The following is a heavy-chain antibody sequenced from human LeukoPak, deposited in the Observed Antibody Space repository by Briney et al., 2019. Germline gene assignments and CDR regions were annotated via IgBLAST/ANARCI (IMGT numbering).Heavy chain of an antibody. Sequence: SETLSLTCTVSGGPISSSSYYWGWIRQPPGKGLEWIGSIYYSGSTYYNPSLKSRVTISVDTSKNQFSLKLSSVTAADTAVYYCARRLIAARHVPQGPGFDYWGQGTLVTVSS. CDR2: IYYSGST. J-gene: IGHJ4*02. V-gene: IGHV4-39*07. CDR3: ARRLIAARHVPQGPGFDY. CDR1: GGPISSSSYY. D-gene: IGHD6-6*01.